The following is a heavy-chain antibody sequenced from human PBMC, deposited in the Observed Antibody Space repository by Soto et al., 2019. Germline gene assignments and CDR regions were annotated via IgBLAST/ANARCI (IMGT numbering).Heavy chain of an antibody. CDR2: INHSGST. CDR3: ARGSSPWSSSWYKPTYFDY. Sequence: QVQLQQWGAGLLKPSETLSLTCAVYGGSFSGYYWSWIRQPPGKGLEWIWEINHSGSTNYNPSLKSRVTISVATSKNQFSLKLSSVTAADTAVYYCARGSSPWSSSWYKPTYFDYWGQGTLVNVSS. CDR1: GGSFSGYY. J-gene: IGHJ4*02. V-gene: IGHV4-34*01. D-gene: IGHD6-13*01.